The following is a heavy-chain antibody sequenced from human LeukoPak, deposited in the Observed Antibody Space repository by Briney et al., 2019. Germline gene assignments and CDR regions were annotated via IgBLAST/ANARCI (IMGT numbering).Heavy chain of an antibody. CDR3: ARPAGSSSWGGLGYYFDY. J-gene: IGHJ4*02. V-gene: IGHV4-39*01. CDR1: GGSISSSSHY. D-gene: IGHD6-6*01. CDR2: IYYSGST. Sequence: PSETLSLTCTVSGGSISSSSHYWGWIRQPPGKGLEWIGSIYYSGSTYYNPSLKSRVTISVDTSKNQFSLKLSSVTAADTAVYYCARPAGSSSWGGLGYYFDYWGQGTLVTVSS.